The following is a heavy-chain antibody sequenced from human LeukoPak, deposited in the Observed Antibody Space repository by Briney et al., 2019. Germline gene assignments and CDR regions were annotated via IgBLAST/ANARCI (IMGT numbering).Heavy chain of an antibody. J-gene: IGHJ4*02. CDR3: TRRHYYDSSGYYYVFDY. CDR2: IRSKANSYAT. V-gene: IGHV3-73*01. Sequence: QTGGSLRLSCAASGFTFSGSAMHWVRQASGKGLEWVGRIRSKANSYATAYAASVKGRFTISRDDSKNTAYLQMNSLKTEDTAVYYCTRRHYYDSSGYYYVFDYWGQGTLVTVPS. CDR1: GFTFSGSA. D-gene: IGHD3-22*01.